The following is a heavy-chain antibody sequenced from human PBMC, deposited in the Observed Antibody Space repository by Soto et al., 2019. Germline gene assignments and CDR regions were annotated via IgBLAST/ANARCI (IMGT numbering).Heavy chain of an antibody. CDR1: GFTFSSYG. J-gene: IGHJ4*02. D-gene: IGHD6-13*01. V-gene: IGHV3-33*01. CDR3: ARDLVIAAAGGIDY. Sequence: GGSLRLSCAASGFTFSSYGMHWVRQAPGKGLEWVAVIWYDGSNKYYADSVKGRFTISRDNSKNTLYLQMNSLRAEDTAVYYCARDLVIAAAGGIDYWGQGTLVTVSS. CDR2: IWYDGSNK.